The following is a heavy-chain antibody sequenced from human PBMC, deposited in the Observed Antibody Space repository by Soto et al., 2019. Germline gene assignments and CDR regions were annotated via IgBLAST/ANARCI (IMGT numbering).Heavy chain of an antibody. CDR2: IIPIFGTA. Sequence: SVKVSCKASGGTFSSYAISWVRQAPGQGLEWMGGIIPIFGTANYAQKFQGRVTITADESTSTAYMELSSLRSEDTAVYYCARDQAPLFYDSSGYYYFDYWGQGTLVTVSS. CDR3: ARDQAPLFYDSSGYYYFDY. J-gene: IGHJ4*02. D-gene: IGHD3-22*01. V-gene: IGHV1-69*13. CDR1: GGTFSSYA.